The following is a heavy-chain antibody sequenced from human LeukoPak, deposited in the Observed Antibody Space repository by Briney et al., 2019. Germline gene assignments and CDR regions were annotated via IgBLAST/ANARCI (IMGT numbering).Heavy chain of an antibody. CDR2: ISDSGGST. V-gene: IGHV3-23*01. CDR3: AKRGVVIRVILVGFHKEAYYFDS. Sequence: GGSLRLSCAVSGITLSNYGMSWVRQAPGKGLEWVAGISDSGGSTNYADSVKGQFTISRDNPKNTLYLQMNSLRAEDTAVYFCAKRGVVIRVILVGFHKEAYYFDSWGQGALVTVSS. D-gene: IGHD3-22*01. J-gene: IGHJ4*02. CDR1: GITLSNYG.